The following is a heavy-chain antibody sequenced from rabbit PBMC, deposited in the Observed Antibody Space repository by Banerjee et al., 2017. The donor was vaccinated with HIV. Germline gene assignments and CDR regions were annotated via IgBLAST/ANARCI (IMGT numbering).Heavy chain of an antibody. D-gene: IGHD2-1*01. CDR2: IYVGSGGST. V-gene: IGHV1S45*01. CDR1: GFSFSSSHD. CDR3: AREHTYADYGDFVL. Sequence: QQQLEESGGGLVKPGGTLTLTCTASGFSFSSSHDICWVRQAPGKGLEWIACIYVGSGGSTSYASWAKGRFTISKTSSTTVTLQMTSLTAADTATYFCAREHTYADYGDFVLWGQGTLVTVS. J-gene: IGHJ3*01.